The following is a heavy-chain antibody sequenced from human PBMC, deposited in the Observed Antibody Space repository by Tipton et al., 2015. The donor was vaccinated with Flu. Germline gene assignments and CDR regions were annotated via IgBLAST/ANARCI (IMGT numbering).Heavy chain of an antibody. CDR3: AREVWFGGYYFDY. V-gene: IGHV4-34*01. J-gene: IGHJ4*02. CDR2: INHSGST. Sequence: GSLRLSCAVYGGSFSGYYWSWIRQPPGKGLEWIGEINHSGSTNYNPPLKSRVTISVDTSKNQFSLKLSSVTAADTAVYYCAREVWFGGYYFDYWGQGTLVTVSS. CDR1: GGSFSGYY. D-gene: IGHD3-10*01.